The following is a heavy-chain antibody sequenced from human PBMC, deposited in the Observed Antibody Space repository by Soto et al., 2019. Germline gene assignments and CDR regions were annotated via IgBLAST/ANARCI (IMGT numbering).Heavy chain of an antibody. D-gene: IGHD2-15*01. V-gene: IGHV3-7*01. CDR1: GFTFSNYW. J-gene: IGHJ4*02. Sequence: LRLSCAASGFTFSNYWMTWVRQAPGKGLEWVANIKEDGSEKHYVDSVKGRFTISRDNAKNSLYLQMNNLRVEDTAVYFCSRDVVVGAKALNYWGQGALVTVSS. CDR2: IKEDGSEK. CDR3: SRDVVVGAKALNY.